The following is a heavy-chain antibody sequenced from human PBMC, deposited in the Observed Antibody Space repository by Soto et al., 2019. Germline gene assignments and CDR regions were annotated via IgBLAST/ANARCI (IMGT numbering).Heavy chain of an antibody. CDR3: LRAAGISAAASAQGFR. J-gene: IGHJ4*02. D-gene: IGHD6-13*01. Sequence: PGVSLRLSCEASGLAIRNNAIHWVRQTPGKGLQWVAVISFEGSHKYYADSVKGRFTVSRDNPKNTVSLQMDSLTVEDSALYYCLRAAGISAAASAQGFRWGQASMYTLSS. CDR1: GLAIRNNA. CDR2: ISFEGSHK. V-gene: IGHV3-30-3*01.